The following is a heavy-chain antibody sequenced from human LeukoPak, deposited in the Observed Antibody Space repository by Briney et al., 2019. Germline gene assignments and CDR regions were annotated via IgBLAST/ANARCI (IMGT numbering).Heavy chain of an antibody. D-gene: IGHD2-15*01. CDR3: ARSQGYCSGGSCLQGDWFDP. CDR2: IYPGDSDT. Sequence: GESLKISCKGSGYSFTSYWIGWVRQMPGKGLEWMGIIYPGDSDTRYSPSFQDRVTISADSSISTAYLQWSSLKASDTAMYYCARSQGYCSGGSCLQGDWFDPWGQGTLVTVSS. J-gene: IGHJ5*02. CDR1: GYSFTSYW. V-gene: IGHV5-51*01.